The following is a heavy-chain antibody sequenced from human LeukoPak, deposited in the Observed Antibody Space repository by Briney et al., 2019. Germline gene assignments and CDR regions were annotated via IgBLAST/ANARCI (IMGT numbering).Heavy chain of an antibody. Sequence: PSETLSLTCTVSGGSISSYYWSWIRQPPGKGLECIGYIYYSGSTNYNPSLKSRVTISVDTSKNQFSLKLSSVTAADTAVYYCARGASGSWYGAYDYWGQGTLVTVSS. D-gene: IGHD6-13*01. CDR1: GGSISSYY. CDR3: ARGASGSWYGAYDY. J-gene: IGHJ4*02. V-gene: IGHV4-59*01. CDR2: IYYSGST.